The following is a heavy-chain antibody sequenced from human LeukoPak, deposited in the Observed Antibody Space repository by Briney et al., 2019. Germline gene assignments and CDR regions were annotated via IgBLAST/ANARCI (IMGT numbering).Heavy chain of an antibody. CDR1: GASISSGGYF. D-gene: IGHD3-16*01. CDR3: ARDRQGLDS. CDR2: IYYGGST. Sequence: SQTLSLTCTVSGASISSGGYFCGWIRQHPVKGLEYIGYIYYGGSTYCNPSLKSRVTMSVDTSKNQFSLKLSSVTAADTAVYYCARDRQGLDSWGQGTLVTVSS. V-gene: IGHV4-31*03. J-gene: IGHJ5*02.